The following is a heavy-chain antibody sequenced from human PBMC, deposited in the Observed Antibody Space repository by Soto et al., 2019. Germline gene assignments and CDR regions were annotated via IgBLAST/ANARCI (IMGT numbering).Heavy chain of an antibody. CDR3: ASNTPFSSWSHFDY. CDR2: IYYSGST. D-gene: IGHD6-13*01. Sequence: QVQLQESGPGLVKPSETLSLTCTVSGGSISSYYWSWIRQPPGRGLEWMGYIYYSGSTNYNPSLKSRVTIAVATSQNQFSLKLSSVTAADTAVYYCASNTPFSSWSHFDYWGQGTLVTVSS. J-gene: IGHJ4*02. CDR1: GGSISSYY. V-gene: IGHV4-59*01.